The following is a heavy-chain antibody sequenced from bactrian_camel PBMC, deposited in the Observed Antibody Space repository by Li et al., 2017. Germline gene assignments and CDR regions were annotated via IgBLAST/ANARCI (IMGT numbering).Heavy chain of an antibody. V-gene: IGHV3S53*01. Sequence: QLVESGGGSVQAGGSLRLSCSASGYTLSSSCMGWFRQAPGKEREVVATIFPTGSTYYTDSVKGRFTISQDNAKNTLYLQMDSLKPEDTTMYNCVADPCRQIEYGVPPPLVDFEYWGQGTQVTVS. D-gene: IGHD3*01. J-gene: IGHJ6*01. CDR3: VADPCRQIEYGVPPPLVDFEY. CDR1: GYTLSSSC. CDR2: IFPTGST.